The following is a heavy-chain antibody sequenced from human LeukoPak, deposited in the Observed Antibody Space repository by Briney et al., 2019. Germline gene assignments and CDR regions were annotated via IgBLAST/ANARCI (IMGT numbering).Heavy chain of an antibody. CDR1: GFTFSSYS. Sequence: GGSLRLSCAASGFTFSSYSMNWVCQAPGKGLEWVSYISSSSSTIYYADSVKGRFTISRDNAKNSLYLQMNSLRAEDTAVYYCARESITIFGVVISFDYWGQGTLVTVSS. CDR2: ISSSSSTI. CDR3: ARESITIFGVVISFDY. D-gene: IGHD3-3*01. J-gene: IGHJ4*02. V-gene: IGHV3-48*04.